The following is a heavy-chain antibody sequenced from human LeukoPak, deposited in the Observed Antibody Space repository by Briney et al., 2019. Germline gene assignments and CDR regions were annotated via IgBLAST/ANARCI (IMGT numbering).Heavy chain of an antibody. CDR2: IKQGGSEK. CDR3: ARDFGQWQLNGGYYFDY. J-gene: IGHJ4*02. CDR1: GFTFSSYW. Sequence: AGSLRLSCAASGFTFSSYWMSWVRQAPGKGLEWVANIKQGGSEKYYVDSVKGRFTISRDNAKNSLYLQMNSLRAEDTAVYYCARDFGQWQLNGGYYFDYWGQGTLVTVSS. V-gene: IGHV3-7*01. D-gene: IGHD1-26*01.